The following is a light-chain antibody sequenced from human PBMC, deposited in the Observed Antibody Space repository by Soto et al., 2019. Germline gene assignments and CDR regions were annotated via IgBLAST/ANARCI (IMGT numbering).Light chain of an antibody. CDR3: SSYTSSNTRNV. CDR1: SSDVGGYNY. J-gene: IGLJ1*01. V-gene: IGLV2-14*01. Sequence: QSALTQPASVSGSPGQSITISCTGTSSDVGGYNYVSWYQQHPGKAPKLMIYEVSNRPSGVSHRFSGSKSGNTASLTISGLQAEDEADYYCSSYTSSNTRNVFGTGTKLTVL. CDR2: EVS.